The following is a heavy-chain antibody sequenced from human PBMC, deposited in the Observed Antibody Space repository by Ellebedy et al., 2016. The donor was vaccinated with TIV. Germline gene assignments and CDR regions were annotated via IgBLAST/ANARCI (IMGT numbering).Heavy chain of an antibody. Sequence: PGGSLRLSCAASGFTFSSYAMSWVRQAPGKGLEWVSSITHNGATTYYADSVKGRFTISRDNSKKTLYLQMNSLIPEDTAVYYCAKDAWEKAQISWEHDYWGQGTLVTVSS. J-gene: IGHJ4*02. V-gene: IGHV3-23*01. CDR3: AKDAWEKAQISWEHDY. CDR2: ITHNGATT. CDR1: GFTFSSYA. D-gene: IGHD5-24*01.